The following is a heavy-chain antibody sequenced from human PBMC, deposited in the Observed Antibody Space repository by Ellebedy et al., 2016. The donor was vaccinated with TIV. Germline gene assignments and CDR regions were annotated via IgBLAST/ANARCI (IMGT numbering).Heavy chain of an antibody. V-gene: IGHV1-2*02. CDR3: ARDFDYGDYYYFDY. Sequence: AASVKVSCKASGYTFTDYYVHWVRQAPGQGLEWMGWINPKSGGIKYAQKFQGRVTMTRDTSISTAYMELSRLRSDDTAVYYCARDFDYGDYYYFDYWGQGTLVTVSS. CDR2: INPKSGGI. J-gene: IGHJ4*02. CDR1: GYTFTDYY. D-gene: IGHD4-17*01.